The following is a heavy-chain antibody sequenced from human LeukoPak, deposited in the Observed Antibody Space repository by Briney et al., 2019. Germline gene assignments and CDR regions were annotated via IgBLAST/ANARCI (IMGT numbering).Heavy chain of an antibody. CDR2: IIPIFGTA. D-gene: IGHD6-19*01. CDR3: ARASGIAVAGTSVRFDP. V-gene: IGHV1-69*13. CDR1: GGTFSSYA. Sequence: VASVKVSCKASGGTFSSYAISWVRHAPGQGLEWMGGIIPIFGTANYAQKFQGRVTITADESTSTAYMELSSLRSEDTAVYYCARASGIAVAGTSVRFDPWGQGTLVTVSS. J-gene: IGHJ5*02.